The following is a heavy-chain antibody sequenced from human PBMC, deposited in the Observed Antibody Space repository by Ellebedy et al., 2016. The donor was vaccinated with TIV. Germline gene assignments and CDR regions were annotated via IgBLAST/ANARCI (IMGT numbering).Heavy chain of an antibody. CDR1: GFIFKNFL. D-gene: IGHD3-10*01. J-gene: IGHJ4*02. V-gene: IGHV3-74*01. Sequence: PGGSLRLSCGASGFIFKNFLMYWVRQAPGKGPEWVSRISGDGRTTNYADSVRGRFAISRDIAKNTVYLQMNSLRVEDTAVYYCVRDLHGYNDQWGQGTLVTVSS. CDR2: ISGDGRTT. CDR3: VRDLHGYNDQ.